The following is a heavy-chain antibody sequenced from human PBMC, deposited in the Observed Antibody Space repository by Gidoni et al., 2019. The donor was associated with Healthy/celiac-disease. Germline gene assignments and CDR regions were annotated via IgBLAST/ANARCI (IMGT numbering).Heavy chain of an antibody. V-gene: IGHV4-31*03. Sequence: QVQLQESGPGLVKPSQTLSLTCTVSGGPISSGGYYWSWIRQHPGKGLEWIGYIYYSGSTYYNPSLKSRVTISVDTSKNQFSLKLSSVTAADTAVYYCARSPHMTSRDAFDIWGQGTMVTVSS. CDR1: GGPISSGGYY. CDR3: ARSPHMTSRDAFDI. D-gene: IGHD2-2*01. J-gene: IGHJ3*02. CDR2: IYYSGST.